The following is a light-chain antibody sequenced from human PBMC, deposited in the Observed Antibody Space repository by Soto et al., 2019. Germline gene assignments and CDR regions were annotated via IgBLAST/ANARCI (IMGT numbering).Light chain of an antibody. Sequence: EIVLTQSPGTLSLSPGERATLSCRASRTVNNNYLAWYQQKPGQAPRLFIYDASTRATGIPDRFSGSGSGTDFTLTISRLEPEDFAVYYCQQYSSSRTFGKGTKV. CDR1: RTVNNNY. V-gene: IGKV3-20*01. J-gene: IGKJ1*01. CDR2: DAS. CDR3: QQYSSSRT.